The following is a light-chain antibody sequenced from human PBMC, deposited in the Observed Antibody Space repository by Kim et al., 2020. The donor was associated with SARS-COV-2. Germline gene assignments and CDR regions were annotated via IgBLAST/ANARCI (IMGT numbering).Light chain of an antibody. J-gene: IGKJ3*01. CDR1: QSVLYSSNNKNY. V-gene: IGKV4-1*01. CDR3: QQYYSTPPT. Sequence: ATINCKSSQSVLYSSNNKNYLAWYQQKPGQPPKLLIYWASTRESGVPDRFSGSGYGTDFNLTISSLQAEDVAVYYCQQYYSTPPTFGPGTKVDIK. CDR2: WAS.